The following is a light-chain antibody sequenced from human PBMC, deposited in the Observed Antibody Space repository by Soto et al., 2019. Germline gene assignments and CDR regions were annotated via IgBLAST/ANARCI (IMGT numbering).Light chain of an antibody. Sequence: EILLTQSPGTLSLSPGERATLSCRASQSVSNNYLAWYQQKPGHAPRLLIYGASNRATGIPDRLSGSGSGTEFTLTISRMEPEDFATYYCQQYNSYWTFGHGTKVDIK. CDR3: QQYNSYWT. CDR1: QSVSNNY. CDR2: GAS. V-gene: IGKV3-20*01. J-gene: IGKJ1*01.